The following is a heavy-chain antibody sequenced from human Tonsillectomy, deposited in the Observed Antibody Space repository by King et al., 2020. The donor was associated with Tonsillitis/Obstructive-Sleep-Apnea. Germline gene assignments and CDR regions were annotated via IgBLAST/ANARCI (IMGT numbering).Heavy chain of an antibody. V-gene: IGHV3-15*01. D-gene: IGHD5-12*01. J-gene: IGHJ4*02. CDR1: GFTFTDAW. Sequence: VQLVESGGDLVKPGGSLRLSCAASGFTFTDAWMSWVRQTPGKGLEWVARIKRKNDGGTTDYAAPVKGRFTFSRDDSKNTLYLQMNRLKIEDTAVYYCTTLSAYHFDYWGQGSLVTVSS. CDR2: IKRKNDGGTT. CDR3: TTLSAYHFDY.